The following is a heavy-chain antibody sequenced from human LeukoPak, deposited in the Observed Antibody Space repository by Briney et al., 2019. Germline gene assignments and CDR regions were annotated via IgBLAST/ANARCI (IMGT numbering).Heavy chain of an antibody. CDR1: GGSFSGYY. CDR2: INHSGST. Sequence: SETLSLTCAVYGGSFSGYYWSWIRQPPGKGLEWIGEINHSGSTNYNPSLTSRVTISVDTSKNQFSLKLSSATAADTAVYYCARGSGPQGYYFDYWGQGTLVTVSS. V-gene: IGHV4-34*01. J-gene: IGHJ4*02. CDR3: ARGSGPQGYYFDY.